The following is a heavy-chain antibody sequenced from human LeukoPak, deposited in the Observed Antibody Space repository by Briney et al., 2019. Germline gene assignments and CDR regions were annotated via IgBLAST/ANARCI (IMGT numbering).Heavy chain of an antibody. CDR2: ISGSGGST. J-gene: IGHJ6*03. D-gene: IGHD6-19*01. Sequence: GGSLRLSCAASGFTFSSYAMSWVRQARRKGMEWVSGISGSGGSTYYADSVKGRFTISRDNSKNTLYLQMNSLRAEDTALYYCANLGVAALFYYMDVWGKGTTVTVSS. V-gene: IGHV3-23*01. CDR3: ANLGVAALFYYMDV. CDR1: GFTFSSYA.